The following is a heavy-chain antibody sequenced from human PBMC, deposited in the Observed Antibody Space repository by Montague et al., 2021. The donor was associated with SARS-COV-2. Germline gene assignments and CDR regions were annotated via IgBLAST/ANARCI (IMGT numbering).Heavy chain of an antibody. D-gene: IGHD3-22*01. CDR1: GESISGYY. CDR2: SNHSGST. V-gene: IGHV4-34*01. Sequence: SETLSLTCAVYGESISGYYWSWSRQRPGKGQDWDWESNHSGSTXXXPSXXXRGSISVDTSKNQFSLKLSSVTAADTAVYYCARGPRITMIVVVITDFWFDPWGQGTLVTVSS. J-gene: IGHJ5*01. CDR3: ARGPRITMIVVVITDFWFDP.